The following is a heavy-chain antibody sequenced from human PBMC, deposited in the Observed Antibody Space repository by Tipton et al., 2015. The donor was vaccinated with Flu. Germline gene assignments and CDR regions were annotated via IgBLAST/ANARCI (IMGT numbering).Heavy chain of an antibody. CDR3: ARDNVRMTTVGHDAFDI. V-gene: IGHV4-61*02. J-gene: IGHJ3*02. Sequence: TLSLTCTVSGGSISSGSYYWSWIRQPAGKGLEWIGRIYTSGSTNYNPSLKSRVTISVDTSKNQFSLKLSSVTAADTAVYYCARDNVRMTTVGHDAFDIWGQGTMVTVSS. CDR1: GGSISSGSYY. CDR2: IYTSGST. D-gene: IGHD4-23*01.